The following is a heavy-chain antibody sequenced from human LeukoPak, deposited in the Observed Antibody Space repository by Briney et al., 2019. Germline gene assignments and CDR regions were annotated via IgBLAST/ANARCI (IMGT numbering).Heavy chain of an antibody. V-gene: IGHV1-8*03. Sequence: GASVKVSCKASGYTFTSYDINWVRQATGQGLEWMGWMNPNSGNTGYAQKFQGRVTITRNISISTAYMELSSLRSEDTAVYYCARARGGGSSWYVSFDYWGQGTLVTVFS. CDR1: GYTFTSYD. D-gene: IGHD6-13*01. J-gene: IGHJ4*02. CDR2: MNPNSGNT. CDR3: ARARGGGSSWYVSFDY.